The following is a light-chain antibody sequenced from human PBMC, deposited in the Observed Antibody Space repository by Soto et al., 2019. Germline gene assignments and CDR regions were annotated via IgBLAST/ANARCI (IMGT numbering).Light chain of an antibody. V-gene: IGLV1-51*02. CDR1: SSNIGNNY. Sequence: QSVLTQPPSVSAAPGQKVSISCSGRSSNIGNNYVSWYQQLPGTAPKLLIHENNKRPSGIPDRFSGSKSGTSATLGITGLQTGDEADYYCGTWDSSLSAGVFGGGTKLTVL. CDR2: ENN. CDR3: GTWDSSLSAGV. J-gene: IGLJ2*01.